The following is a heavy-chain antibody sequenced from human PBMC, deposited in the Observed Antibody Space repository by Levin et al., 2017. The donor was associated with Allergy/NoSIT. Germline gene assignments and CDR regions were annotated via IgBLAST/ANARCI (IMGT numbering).Heavy chain of an antibody. D-gene: IGHD6-19*01. CDR2: INHSGST. CDR3: ARVFDSSGWYLNY. Sequence: SETLSLTCAVYGGSFSGYYWTWIRQPPGKGLEWIGEINHSGSTNYNPSLKSRVTISVDTSKNQFSLKLTSVTAADTAVYYCARVFDSSGWYLNYWGRGTLVTVSS. J-gene: IGHJ4*02. V-gene: IGHV4-34*01. CDR1: GGSFSGYY.